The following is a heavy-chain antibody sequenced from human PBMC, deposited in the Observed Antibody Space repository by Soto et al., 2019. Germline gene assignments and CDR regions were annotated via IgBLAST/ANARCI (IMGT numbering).Heavy chain of an antibody. CDR3: AGSYGDADY. CDR1: GGSFSGYY. V-gene: IGHV4-34*01. CDR2: INHSGST. D-gene: IGHD4-17*01. Sequence: SETLSLTCAVYGGSFSGYYWNWIRQPPGKGLEWIGEINHSGSTNYNPSLKSRVTISVDTSKNQFSLKLSSVTAADTAVYYCAGSYGDADYWGQGTLVTVSS. J-gene: IGHJ4*02.